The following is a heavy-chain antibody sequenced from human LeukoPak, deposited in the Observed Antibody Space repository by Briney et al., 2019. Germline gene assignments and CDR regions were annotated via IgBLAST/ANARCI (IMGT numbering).Heavy chain of an antibody. V-gene: IGHV3-23*01. D-gene: IGHD2-8*02. CDR3: AKGTLRSCTGARCYPFDY. CDR2: ITGSGDST. CDR1: RFIFSAYA. Sequence: GGSLRLSCAASRFIFSAYAMNWVRQAPGKGLEWVSSITGSGDSTYIADSVKGRFTIYRDNSKNTMYMQMNNLRAEDTAVYYCAKGTLRSCTGARCYPFDYWGQGTLVNVSS. J-gene: IGHJ4*02.